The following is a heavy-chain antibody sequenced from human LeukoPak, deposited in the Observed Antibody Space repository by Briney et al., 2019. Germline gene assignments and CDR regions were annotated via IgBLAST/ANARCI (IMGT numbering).Heavy chain of an antibody. CDR1: GFTFSSYS. Sequence: GGSLRLSCAASGFTFSSYSMNWVRQAPGKGLEWVSSISSSNSYIYYADSVKGRFTISRDNAKNSLYLQMNSLRAEDTAVYYCARGHIFGVVRNAFDIWGQGTMVTVSS. CDR3: ARGHIFGVVRNAFDI. V-gene: IGHV3-21*01. CDR2: ISSSNSYI. J-gene: IGHJ3*02. D-gene: IGHD3-3*01.